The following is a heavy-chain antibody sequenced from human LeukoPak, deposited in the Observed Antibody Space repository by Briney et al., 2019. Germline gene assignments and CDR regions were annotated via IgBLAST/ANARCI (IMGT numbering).Heavy chain of an antibody. D-gene: IGHD4-17*01. J-gene: IGHJ6*03. CDR2: VRYDGSDK. CDR1: GFTFSSYG. CDR3: AKDHPTAAYYMDV. Sequence: GGSLRLSCAASGFTFSSYGMHWVRQAPGKGLEWVTFVRYDGSDKYYADSVRGRFTISRDNSKNTLYLQMNSLTTEDTAVYYCAKDHPTAAYYMDVWGKGTTVTISS. V-gene: IGHV3-30*02.